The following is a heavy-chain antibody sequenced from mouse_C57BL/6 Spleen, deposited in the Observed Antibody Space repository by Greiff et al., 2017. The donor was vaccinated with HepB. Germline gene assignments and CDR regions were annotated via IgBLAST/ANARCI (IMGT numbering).Heavy chain of an antibody. CDR3: ARLTTVGDY. D-gene: IGHD1-1*01. CDR1: GYAFSSSW. Sequence: VQLQQSGPELVKPGASVKISCKASGYAFSSSWMNWVKQRPGKGLEWIGRIYPGDGDTNYNGKFKGKATLTADKSSSTAYMQLSSLTSEDSAVYFCARLTTVGDYWGQGTTLTVSS. V-gene: IGHV1-82*01. J-gene: IGHJ2*01. CDR2: IYPGDGDT.